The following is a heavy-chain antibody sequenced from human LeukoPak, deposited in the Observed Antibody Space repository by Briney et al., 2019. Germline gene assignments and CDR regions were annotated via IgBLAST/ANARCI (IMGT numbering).Heavy chain of an antibody. J-gene: IGHJ4*02. V-gene: IGHV4-34*01. CDR1: GGSFSGYY. Sequence: SETLSLTCAVYGGSFSGYYWSWIRQPPGKGLEWIGEINHSGSTNYNPSLKSRVTIPVDTSKNQFSLKLSSVTAADTAVYYCARAIIAVAGQLDYWGQGTLVTVSS. CDR3: ARAIIAVAGQLDY. CDR2: INHSGST. D-gene: IGHD6-19*01.